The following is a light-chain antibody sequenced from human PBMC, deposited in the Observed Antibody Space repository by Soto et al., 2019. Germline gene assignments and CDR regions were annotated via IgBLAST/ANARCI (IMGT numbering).Light chain of an antibody. Sequence: EIVMTQSPATLSVSPGERATLSCRASQSVSSNLAWYQQKPGQAPRLLIYGASTRATGIPARFSGSGSGTEFTLTISSLQSEDFAVYYCQQYNNWPPAFGQGTKGDNK. CDR3: QQYNNWPPA. V-gene: IGKV3-15*01. J-gene: IGKJ1*01. CDR2: GAS. CDR1: QSVSSN.